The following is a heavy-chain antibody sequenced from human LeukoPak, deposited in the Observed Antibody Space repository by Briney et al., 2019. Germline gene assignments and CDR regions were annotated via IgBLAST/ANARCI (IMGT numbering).Heavy chain of an antibody. V-gene: IGHV4-4*07. J-gene: IGHJ2*01. Sequence: SETLSLTCTVSGGSISSYYWSWIRQPAGKGLEWIGRIYTSGSTNYNPSLKSRVTISVDKSKNQFSLKLSSVTAADTAVYYCARSLPGCSGGNCYAWYFDLWGRGTLVTVSS. CDR1: GGSISSYY. CDR2: IYTSGST. CDR3: ARSLPGCSGGNCYAWYFDL. D-gene: IGHD2-15*01.